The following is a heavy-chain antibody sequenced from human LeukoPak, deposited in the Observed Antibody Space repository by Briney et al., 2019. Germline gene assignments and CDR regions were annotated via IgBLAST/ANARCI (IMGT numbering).Heavy chain of an antibody. D-gene: IGHD3-16*01. CDR2: ISGSGGST. CDR3: AGRTYYFDY. Sequence: PGGSLRLSCAASGFTFSSSAMSWVRQAPGKGLEWVSAISGSGGSTYYADSVKGRFTVSRDNSKNTLYLQMSSLRAEDTAVYYCAGRTYYFDYWGQGTLVTVSS. V-gene: IGHV3-23*01. J-gene: IGHJ4*02. CDR1: GFTFSSSA.